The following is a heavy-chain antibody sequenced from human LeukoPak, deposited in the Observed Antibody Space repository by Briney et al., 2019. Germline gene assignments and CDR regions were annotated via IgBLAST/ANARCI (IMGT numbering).Heavy chain of an antibody. CDR2: INQDGSER. V-gene: IGHV3-7*01. J-gene: IGHJ4*02. D-gene: IGHD2-2*01. CDR1: GFTFSNYW. Sequence: GGSLRLSCAASGFTFSNYWINWVRQAPGKGLEWVANINQDGSERYYVDSVKGRFTISRDNAKNSVHLQMNSLRAEDTAVYYCARTCCTSTGCYYSPLDYWGQGTLVTVSS. CDR3: ARTCCTSTGCYYSPLDY.